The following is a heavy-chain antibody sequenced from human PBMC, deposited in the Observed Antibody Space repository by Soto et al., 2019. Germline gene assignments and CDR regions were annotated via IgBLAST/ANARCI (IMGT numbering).Heavy chain of an antibody. V-gene: IGHV2-5*02. CDR2: IYWDDDK. CDR3: AHASGGNYYWFDY. CDR1: GFSLSTSGVG. Sequence: QITLKESGPTLVKPTQTLTLTCTFSGFSLSTSGVGVGWIRQPPGKALEWHTLIYWDDDKRYNPSLNSMLTITKDPSEVHDVLTMSNMDTVATATYYCAHASGGNYYWFDYWGQGTLVAVSS. D-gene: IGHD3-22*01. J-gene: IGHJ5*01.